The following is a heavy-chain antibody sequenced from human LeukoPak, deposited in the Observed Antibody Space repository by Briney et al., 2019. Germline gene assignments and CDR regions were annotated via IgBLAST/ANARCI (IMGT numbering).Heavy chain of an antibody. CDR1: GFTFSSYA. D-gene: IGHD2-15*01. Sequence: GGSLRLSCAASGFTFSSYAMSWVRQAPGKGLEWVSAISGSGGSTYYADSVKGRFTISRDNSRNTLYLQMNSLRAEDTAVYYRAQVVAATPIIDYWGQGTLVTVSS. J-gene: IGHJ4*02. V-gene: IGHV3-23*01. CDR2: ISGSGGST. CDR3: AQVVAATPIIDY.